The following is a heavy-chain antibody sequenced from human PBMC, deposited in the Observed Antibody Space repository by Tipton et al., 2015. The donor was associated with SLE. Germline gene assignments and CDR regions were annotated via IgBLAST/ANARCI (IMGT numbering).Heavy chain of an antibody. CDR3: ARGGSYSPFDY. D-gene: IGHD1-26*01. Sequence: SLRLSCAASGFTFSSYAMSWVRQAPGKGLEWVSTISGGGGSAYYADSVKGRFTISRDNSKNSLYLQMNSLRAEDTAVYYCARGGSYSPFDYWGQGTLVTVSS. V-gene: IGHV3-23*01. CDR1: GFTFSSYA. J-gene: IGHJ4*02. CDR2: ISGGGGSA.